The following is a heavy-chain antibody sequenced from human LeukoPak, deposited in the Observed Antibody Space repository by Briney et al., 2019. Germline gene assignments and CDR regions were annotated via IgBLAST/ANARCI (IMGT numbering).Heavy chain of an antibody. CDR2: INPNSGGT. CDR3: ARPSGYGGEYWFDP. J-gene: IGHJ5*02. V-gene: IGHV1-2*02. D-gene: IGHD5-12*01. CDR1: GYTFTVNF. Sequence: ASVKVSCKASGYTFTVNFMHWVRQAPGQGLEWMGWINPNSGGTNYAQKFQGRVTMTRDTSISTAYMELSRLRSDDTTMYYCARPSGYGGEYWFDPWGQGTLVTVSS.